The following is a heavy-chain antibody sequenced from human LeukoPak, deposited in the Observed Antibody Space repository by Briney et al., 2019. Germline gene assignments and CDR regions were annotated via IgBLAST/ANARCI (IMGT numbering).Heavy chain of an antibody. CDR2: IYASGST. D-gene: IGHD2-21*02. CDR1: GVSISSSNSY. Sequence: SETLSLTCTVSGVSISSSNSYWSWIRQPAGKGLEWIGRIYASGSTNYNPSLKSRVTISVDTSKNQFSLTLSSVTAADTAVYYCARGSGGDCYSAFDIWGQGTMVTVSS. J-gene: IGHJ3*02. CDR3: ARGSGGDCYSAFDI. V-gene: IGHV4-61*02.